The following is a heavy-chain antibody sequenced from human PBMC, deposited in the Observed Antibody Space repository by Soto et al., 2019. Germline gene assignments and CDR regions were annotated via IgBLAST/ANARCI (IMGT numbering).Heavy chain of an antibody. D-gene: IGHD5-18*01. V-gene: IGHV1-18*01. CDR3: ARDRGYSYSHDGFYI. CDR1: GYTFTSYG. Sequence: ASVKVSCKASGYTFTSYGISWVRHAPGQGLEWMGWISAYNGNTNYAQKLQGRVTMTTDTSTSTAYMELRSLRSGDTAVYYCARDRGYSYSHDGFYICGRGTMVPVSS. CDR2: ISAYNGNT. J-gene: IGHJ3*02.